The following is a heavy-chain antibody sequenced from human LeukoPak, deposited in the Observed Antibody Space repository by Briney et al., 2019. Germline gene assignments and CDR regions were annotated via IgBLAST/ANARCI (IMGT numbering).Heavy chain of an antibody. CDR2: IYIGDNP. V-gene: IGHV3-53*04. Sequence: GGSLRLSCAASGLTVSSSYMSWVRQAPGKGLEWVSIIYIGDNPHYADSVKGRFTISRHNSKNTLYLQMNGLGAEDTAVYYCARVRPWVFDYWGQGTLVTVSS. CDR3: ARVRPWVFDY. J-gene: IGHJ4*02. CDR1: GLTVSSSY.